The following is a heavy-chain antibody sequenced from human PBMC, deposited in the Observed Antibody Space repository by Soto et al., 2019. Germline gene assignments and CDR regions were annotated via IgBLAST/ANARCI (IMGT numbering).Heavy chain of an antibody. Sequence: QVQLVQSGAEVKKPGASVKVSCKASDYTFTTYGISWVRQAPGQGLEWMGWISGYNDNTTYPQKLQGRVTMTTDTSTSTAYMELRSLRSDDTAVYFCARVPYDGFGPLDYWGQGTLVTVSS. CDR1: DYTFTTYG. CDR2: ISGYNDNT. CDR3: ARVPYDGFGPLDY. V-gene: IGHV1-18*01. J-gene: IGHJ4*02. D-gene: IGHD3-10*01.